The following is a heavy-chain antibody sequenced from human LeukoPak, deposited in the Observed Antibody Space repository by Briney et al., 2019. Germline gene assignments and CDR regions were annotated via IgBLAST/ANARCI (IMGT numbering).Heavy chain of an antibody. Sequence: PSETLSLTCTVSGGSISSYYWSWIRQPPGKGLEWIGYIYYSGSTSYNPSLKSRVTISVGTSKDQFSLKLSSVTAADTAVYYCARLEYNKSRDGYKGYYYYGMDVWGQGTTVTVSS. J-gene: IGHJ6*02. CDR3: ARLEYNKSRDGYKGYYYYGMDV. V-gene: IGHV4-59*13. CDR1: GGSISSYY. D-gene: IGHD5-24*01. CDR2: IYYSGST.